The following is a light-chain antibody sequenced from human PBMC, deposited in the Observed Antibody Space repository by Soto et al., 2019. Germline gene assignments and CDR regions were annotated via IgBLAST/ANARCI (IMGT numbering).Light chain of an antibody. Sequence: QSALTQPPSASGSPGQSVTISCTGTSSEVGGYDYVSWYQQRPGKAPKLLIHGVTKRPAGVPDHFYGAKSGNTATLTVSGLQAEDEAAYYCSSYAGMPLYVFGTGTKLPVL. CDR3: SSYAGMPLYV. CDR1: SSEVGGYDY. J-gene: IGLJ1*01. CDR2: GVT. V-gene: IGLV2-8*01.